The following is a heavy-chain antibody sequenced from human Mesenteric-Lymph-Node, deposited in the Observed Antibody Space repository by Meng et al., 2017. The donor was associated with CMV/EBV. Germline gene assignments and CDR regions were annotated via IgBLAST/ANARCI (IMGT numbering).Heavy chain of an antibody. Sequence: CKASVYTFGTLAISWVRQAPGQGLEWMGWMNAYNGNTRYAQKLKGRLTVTADTSTAAAYMELRSLTSDDTAVYYCTYASSGLNWFDPWGQGTLVTVSS. J-gene: IGHJ5*02. CDR2: MNAYNGNT. V-gene: IGHV1-18*01. D-gene: IGHD2-15*01. CDR3: TYASSGLNWFDP. CDR1: VYTFGTLA.